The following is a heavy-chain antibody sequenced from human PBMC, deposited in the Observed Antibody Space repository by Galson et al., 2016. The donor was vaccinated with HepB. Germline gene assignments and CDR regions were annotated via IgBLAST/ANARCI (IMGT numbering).Heavy chain of an antibody. Sequence: SLRLSCAASGFTFSSYAMHWVRQAPGKGLEWVAVISYDGSNKYDADSVKGRFTISRDNAKNSLYLQMNSLRAEDTAVYYCARSNDYGDYYFDYWGQGALVSVSS. D-gene: IGHD4-17*01. J-gene: IGHJ4*02. CDR3: ARSNDYGDYYFDY. CDR1: GFTFSSYA. CDR2: ISYDGSNK. V-gene: IGHV3-30-3*01.